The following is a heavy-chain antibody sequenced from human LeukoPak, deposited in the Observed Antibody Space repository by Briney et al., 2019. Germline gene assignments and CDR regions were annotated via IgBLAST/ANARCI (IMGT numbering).Heavy chain of an antibody. CDR1: GGSISSGNW. J-gene: IGHJ4*02. CDR3: ARYRGGSGYHFDY. Sequence: PSGTLSLTCAVSGGSISSGNWWSWVRQSPGRGLEWIGDIYHSGSTNYNPSLKSRVTISLDKSKNQFSLKLTSVTAADTAVYYCARYRGGSGYHFDYWGQGTLVTVSS. D-gene: IGHD5-12*01. CDR2: IYHSGST. V-gene: IGHV4-4*02.